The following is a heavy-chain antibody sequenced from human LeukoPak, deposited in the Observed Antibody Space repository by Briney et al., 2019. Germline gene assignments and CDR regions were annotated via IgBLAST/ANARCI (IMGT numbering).Heavy chain of an antibody. V-gene: IGHV3-49*04. CDR2: IRSKAYGGTT. CDR1: GFSFSDYA. J-gene: IGHJ4*02. CDR3: TRDRYCSSTSCKYYFDY. D-gene: IGHD2-2*01. Sequence: PGGSLRLSCTASGFSFSDYAMSWVRQAPGKGLEWVGFIRSKAYGGTTEYAASVKGRFSISRDDAESIAYLQMNSLKTEDTAVYYCTRDRYCSSTSCKYYFDYWGQGTLATVSS.